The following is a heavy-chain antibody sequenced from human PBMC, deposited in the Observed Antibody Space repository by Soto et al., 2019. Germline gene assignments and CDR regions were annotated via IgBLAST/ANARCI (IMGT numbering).Heavy chain of an antibody. CDR2: ISSSSSYI. Sequence: EVQLVESGGGLVKPGGSLRLSCAASGFTFSSYSMNWVRQAPGKGLEWVSSISSSSSYIYYADSVKGRFTISRDNAKNSLYRQMNSLRAEDTAVYYCARDRPPRPYYYYYGMDVWGQGTTVTVSS. J-gene: IGHJ6*02. V-gene: IGHV3-21*01. CDR1: GFTFSSYS. CDR3: ARDRPPRPYYYYYGMDV.